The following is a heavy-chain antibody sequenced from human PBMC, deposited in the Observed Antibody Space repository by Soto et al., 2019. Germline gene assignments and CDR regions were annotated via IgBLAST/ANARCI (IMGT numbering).Heavy chain of an antibody. J-gene: IGHJ6*02. Sequence: PGESLKISCKGSGYSFTSYWIGWVRQMPGEGLEWLGIIYPGDSDTRYSPSFQGQVTISADKSIRTAYLQWSSLKASDTAMYYCASAAVAAADYYYGMDVWGQGTTVTVSS. V-gene: IGHV5-51*01. CDR1: GYSFTSYW. CDR3: ASAAVAAADYYYGMDV. D-gene: IGHD6-19*01. CDR2: IYPGDSDT.